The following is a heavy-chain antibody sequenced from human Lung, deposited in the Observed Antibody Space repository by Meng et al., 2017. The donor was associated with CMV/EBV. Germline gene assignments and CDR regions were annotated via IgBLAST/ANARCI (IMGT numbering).Heavy chain of an antibody. CDR1: GYTFTDYG. Sequence: ASVXVSCKASGYTFTDYGISWVRQAPGQGLEWMGWISAYNGDTNYARNLRGRVTMTTDTSTTTAYMELRSLRSDDTAVYYCARDLQYCGSTSCYDDCFDPWXQGTXVTVSS. V-gene: IGHV1-18*01. J-gene: IGHJ5*02. D-gene: IGHD2-2*01. CDR3: ARDLQYCGSTSCYDDCFDP. CDR2: ISAYNGDT.